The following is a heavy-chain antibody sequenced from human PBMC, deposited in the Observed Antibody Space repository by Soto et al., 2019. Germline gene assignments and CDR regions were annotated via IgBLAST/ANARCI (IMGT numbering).Heavy chain of an antibody. Sequence: QVQLVQSGAEVKKPGASVKISCKASGYTFTTYYLHWVRQAPGQGLEWMGIINPDTGSTSSAQNFRGRVSVTRDTSTSTVYMELYSLSSEDTAVYYCARDPNFSLTSHYYGMDVWGQGTTVTVSS. CDR1: GYTFTTYY. J-gene: IGHJ6*02. V-gene: IGHV1-46*01. CDR3: ARDPNFSLTSHYYGMDV. CDR2: INPDTGST.